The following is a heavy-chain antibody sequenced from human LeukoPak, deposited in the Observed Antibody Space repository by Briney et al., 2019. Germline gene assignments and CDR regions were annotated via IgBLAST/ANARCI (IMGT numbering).Heavy chain of an antibody. Sequence: ASVKVSCKASGYTFTGYYMHWVRQAPGQGLEWMGWINPNSGGTNYAQKFQGRVTMTGDTSISTAYMELSRLRSDDTAVYYCARDHGGWFGEIDAFDILGQGTMVTVSS. CDR3: ARDHGGWFGEIDAFDI. J-gene: IGHJ3*02. CDR2: INPNSGGT. CDR1: GYTFTGYY. V-gene: IGHV1-2*02. D-gene: IGHD3-10*01.